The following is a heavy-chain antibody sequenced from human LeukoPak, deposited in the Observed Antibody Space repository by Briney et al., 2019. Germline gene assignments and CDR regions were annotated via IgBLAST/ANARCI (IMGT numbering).Heavy chain of an antibody. Sequence: PGGSLRLSCAASGFTFSSYAMSWVRQAPGKGLEWVSDTSGSGGSTYYADSVKGRFTISRDNSKNTLYLQMNSLRAEDTAVYYCAKAACSSTSCQYYYYYGMDVWGQGTTVTVSS. CDR2: TSGSGGST. D-gene: IGHD2-2*01. CDR3: AKAACSSTSCQYYYYYGMDV. CDR1: GFTFSSYA. J-gene: IGHJ6*02. V-gene: IGHV3-23*01.